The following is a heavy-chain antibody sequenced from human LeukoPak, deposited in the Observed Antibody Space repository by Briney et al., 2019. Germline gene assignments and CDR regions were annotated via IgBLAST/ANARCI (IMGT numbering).Heavy chain of an antibody. Sequence: SETLSLTCTVSGGSISSSSYYWGWIRQPPGKGLEWIGSIYYSGSTYYNPSLKSRVTISVDTSKNQFSLKLSSVTAADTAVYYCARRGYYYDSSGYYYWGQGTLFTVSS. CDR1: GGSISSSSYY. D-gene: IGHD3-22*01. V-gene: IGHV4-39*01. CDR3: ARRGYYYDSSGYYY. J-gene: IGHJ4*02. CDR2: IYYSGST.